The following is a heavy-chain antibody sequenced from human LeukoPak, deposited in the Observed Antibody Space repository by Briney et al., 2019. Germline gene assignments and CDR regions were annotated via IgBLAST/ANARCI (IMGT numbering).Heavy chain of an antibody. CDR1: GFTFSSYA. CDR3: ARGTAFGYFDWVFSDFDS. V-gene: IGHV3-30-3*01. Sequence: GGSLRLSCAASGFTFSSYAMHWVRQAPGKGLEWVAVISYDGSNKYYADSVKGRFTISRDNSKNTLYLQMNSLTSEDTAVYYCARGTAFGYFDWVFSDFDSWGQGTLVTVSS. D-gene: IGHD3-9*01. J-gene: IGHJ4*02. CDR2: ISYDGSNK.